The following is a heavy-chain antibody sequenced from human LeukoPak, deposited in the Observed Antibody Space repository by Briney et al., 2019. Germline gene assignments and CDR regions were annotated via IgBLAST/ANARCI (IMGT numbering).Heavy chain of an antibody. CDR3: ARGAVAGKGVFDY. Sequence: SVKVSCKASGGTFSSYAISWVRQVPGQGLEWMGGIIPIFGTANYAQKFQGRVTITADESTSTAYMELSSLRSEDTAVYYCARGAVAGKGVFDYWGQGTLVTVSS. CDR2: IIPIFGTA. D-gene: IGHD6-19*01. V-gene: IGHV1-69*13. CDR1: GGTFSSYA. J-gene: IGHJ4*02.